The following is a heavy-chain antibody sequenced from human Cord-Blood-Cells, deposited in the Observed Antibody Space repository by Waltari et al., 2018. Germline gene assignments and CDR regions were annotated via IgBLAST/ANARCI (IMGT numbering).Heavy chain of an antibody. J-gene: IGHJ6*03. D-gene: IGHD3-10*01. CDR3: ARHPDRKNGSGSYYRDYYYYYYMDV. CDR1: GGSISSSGYY. Sequence: QLQLQESGPGLVKPSETLSLTCTVSGGSISSSGYYWGWIRRPPGKGVEWVGSISYSGTTYYNPSLKSRVTISVDTSKNQFSLKLSSVTAADTAVYYCARHPDRKNGSGSYYRDYYYYYYMDVWGKGTTVTVSS. CDR2: ISYSGTT. V-gene: IGHV4-39*01.